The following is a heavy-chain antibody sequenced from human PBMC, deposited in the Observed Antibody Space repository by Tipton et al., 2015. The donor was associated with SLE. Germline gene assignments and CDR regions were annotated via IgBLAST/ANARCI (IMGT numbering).Heavy chain of an antibody. CDR3: ARHGNSGSYYDYYYYMDV. Sequence: TLSLTCTVSGGSISSHYWSWIRQPPGKGLEWIGYIYYSGSTYYNPSLKSRATISVDTSKNQFSLKLSSVTAADTAVYYCARHGNSGSYYDYYYYMDVWGKGTAVTVSS. J-gene: IGHJ6*03. CDR1: GGSISSHY. CDR2: IYYSGST. V-gene: IGHV4-59*04. D-gene: IGHD1-26*01.